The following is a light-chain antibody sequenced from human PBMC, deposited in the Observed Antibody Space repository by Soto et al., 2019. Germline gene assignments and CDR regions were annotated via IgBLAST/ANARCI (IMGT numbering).Light chain of an antibody. J-gene: IGKJ1*01. CDR2: AAS. Sequence: DIQMAQSPSSLSASLGDTVSITCRASQIIGTFLNWYQQSPGKAPKLLIYAASSLQTGVPSRFSGSGSGTVFTRTNGSLQPEDFATYNCQQSYSITRTFGQGSKVE. CDR1: QIIGTF. V-gene: IGKV1-39*01. CDR3: QQSYSITRT.